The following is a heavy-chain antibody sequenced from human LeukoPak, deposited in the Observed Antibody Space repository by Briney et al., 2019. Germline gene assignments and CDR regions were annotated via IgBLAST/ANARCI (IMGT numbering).Heavy chain of an antibody. Sequence: SETLSLTCAVYGGSFSGYYWSWIRQPPGKGLEWIGEINHRGGTNYNPSLKSRVTMSVDTSTSQFSLKLISVTAADTAVYYCARGTEGDGYNLDYWGQGTLVTVSS. CDR1: GGSFSGYY. CDR2: INHRGGT. V-gene: IGHV4-34*01. J-gene: IGHJ4*02. D-gene: IGHD5-24*01. CDR3: ARGTEGDGYNLDY.